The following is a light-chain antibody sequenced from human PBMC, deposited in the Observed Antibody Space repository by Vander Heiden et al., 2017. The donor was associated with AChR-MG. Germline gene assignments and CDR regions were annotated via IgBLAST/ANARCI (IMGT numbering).Light chain of an antibody. Sequence: IQMTQSPSSLAAAVGDRVTITCRTSQGISNYLAWYQQKPREVPKLLYYAACSLRSGVPSRFSGSGSGTDFTLTISSLQPEDVATYYCQRYNSAPHFGPGTKVDIK. CDR2: AAC. V-gene: IGKV1-27*01. CDR1: QGISNY. J-gene: IGKJ3*01. CDR3: QRYNSAPH.